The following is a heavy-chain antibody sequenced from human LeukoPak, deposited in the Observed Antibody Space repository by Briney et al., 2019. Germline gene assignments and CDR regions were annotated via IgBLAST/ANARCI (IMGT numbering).Heavy chain of an antibody. Sequence: GGSLRLSCAASGFTFGSYAMSWVRQAPGKGLEWVSSISVSAGSTYYADSVKGRFTISRDNSKNTLYLQMNSLRAEDTAVYYCARKQWLVRSWFDPWGQGTLVTVSS. CDR2: ISVSAGST. CDR1: GFTFGSYA. J-gene: IGHJ5*02. V-gene: IGHV3-23*01. D-gene: IGHD6-19*01. CDR3: ARKQWLVRSWFDP.